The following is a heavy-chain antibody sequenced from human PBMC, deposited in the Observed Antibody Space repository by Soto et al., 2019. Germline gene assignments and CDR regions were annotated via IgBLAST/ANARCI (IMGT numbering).Heavy chain of an antibody. CDR3: AHMWYSSSPDAFDI. J-gene: IGHJ3*02. D-gene: IGHD6-13*01. Sequence: QITLKESGPTLVKPTQTLTLTCTFSGFSLSTSGVGVGWIRRPPGKALEWLALIYWDDDKRYSPSLKSRLTITKDTSKNQVVLTMTNMDPVDTATYYCAHMWYSSSPDAFDIWGQGTMVTVSS. V-gene: IGHV2-5*02. CDR1: GFSLSTSGVG. CDR2: IYWDDDK.